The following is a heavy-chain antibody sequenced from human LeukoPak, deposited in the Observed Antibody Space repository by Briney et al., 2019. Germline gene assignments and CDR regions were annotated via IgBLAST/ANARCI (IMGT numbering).Heavy chain of an antibody. CDR1: GYTFSNSG. J-gene: IGHJ4*02. D-gene: IGHD3-10*01. Sequence: ASVKVSCKASGYTFSNSGFSWVRQAPGQGLEYMGWISSQKGNTKYAQKFQGRVTMTTDTSTSTAYMVLGSLTSDDTAVYYCGRGAIGELLFDYWGQGTQVTVSS. CDR2: ISSQKGNT. CDR3: GRGAIGELLFDY. V-gene: IGHV1-18*01.